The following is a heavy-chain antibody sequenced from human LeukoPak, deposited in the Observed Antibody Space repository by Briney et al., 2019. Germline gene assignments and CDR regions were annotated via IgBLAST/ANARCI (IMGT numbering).Heavy chain of an antibody. D-gene: IGHD3-22*01. CDR3: LVYYYDSSGYYDFDY. J-gene: IGHJ4*02. CDR2: IYSGGST. CDR1: GFTFSSNY. Sequence: PGGSLRLSCAASGFTFSSNYMSWVRQAPGKGLEWVSVIYSGGSTYYADSVKGRFTISRDNSKNTLYLQMNSLRAEDTAVYYCLVYYYDSSGYYDFDYWGQGTLVTVSS. V-gene: IGHV3-53*01.